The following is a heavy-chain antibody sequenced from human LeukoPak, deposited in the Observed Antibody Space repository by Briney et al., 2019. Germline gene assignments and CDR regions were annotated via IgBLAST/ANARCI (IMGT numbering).Heavy chain of an antibody. CDR2: ISSSSTNI. Sequence: PGGSLRLSCAASGFTFGSFSINWVRQAPGKGLEWVSYISSSSTNIYYADSVKGRFTISRDNAKNSLYLQMNSLRAEDTAVYYYARQTAAAGTFRIDYWGQGTLVTVSS. D-gene: IGHD6-13*01. CDR1: GFTFGSFS. J-gene: IGHJ4*02. V-gene: IGHV3-48*04. CDR3: ARQTAAAGTFRIDY.